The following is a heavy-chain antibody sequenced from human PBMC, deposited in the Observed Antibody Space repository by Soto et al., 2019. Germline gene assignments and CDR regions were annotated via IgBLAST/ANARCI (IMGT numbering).Heavy chain of an antibody. CDR2: INSDGSST. D-gene: IGHD3-3*01. CDR1: GFTFSSYW. Sequence: GGSLRLSCAASGFTFSSYWMHWVRQAPGKGLVWVSRINSDGSSTSYADSVKGRFTISRDNAKNTLYLQMNSLRAEDTAVYYCARDTNDFWSGYYSTYYYYMDVWGKGTTVTVSS. J-gene: IGHJ6*03. CDR3: ARDTNDFWSGYYSTYYYYMDV. V-gene: IGHV3-74*01.